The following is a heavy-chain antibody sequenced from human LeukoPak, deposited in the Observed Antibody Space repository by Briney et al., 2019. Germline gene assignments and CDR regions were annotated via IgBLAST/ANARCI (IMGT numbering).Heavy chain of an antibody. CDR3: ARQSIAARGYYYYMDV. D-gene: IGHD6-6*01. V-gene: IGHV4-39*01. J-gene: IGHJ6*03. CDR2: IYYNGST. Sequence: SETLSLTCTGSGGSISSSSYYWGWIRQPPGKGLEWIGSIYYNGSTYYNPSLKSRVTISVDTSKNQFSLKLSSVTAADTAMYYCARQSIAARGYYYYMDVWGKGTTVTVPS. CDR1: GGSISSSSYY.